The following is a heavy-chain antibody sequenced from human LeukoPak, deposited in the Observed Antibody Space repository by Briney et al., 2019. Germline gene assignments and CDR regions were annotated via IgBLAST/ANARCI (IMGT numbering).Heavy chain of an antibody. CDR2: INTKSGRT. V-gene: IGHV1-2*02. J-gene: IGHJ5*02. Sequence: ASVKVSCKTSGYSFTDYYIHWVRQAPGQGLEWMGWINTKSGRTSSARKFQGRVTMTRDPSITTVYMDMAWLTSDDTAIYFCASADFIDAGPYLIGPWGQGTLVTGSS. CDR1: GYSFTDYY. D-gene: IGHD3-3*01. CDR3: ASADFIDAGPYLIGP.